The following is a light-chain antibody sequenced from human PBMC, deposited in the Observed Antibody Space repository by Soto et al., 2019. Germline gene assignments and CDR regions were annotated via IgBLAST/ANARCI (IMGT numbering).Light chain of an antibody. CDR2: GAA. Sequence: LIMSTSTLSLSRGERDTLSCRASQSVNSSYVACHQQHPGHAPRLLIDGAASRATGIPDRFSGSGSGTDFTLTISSLQPEDLAVYYCQQYGSSPLTFGGGTKVDI. V-gene: IGKV3-20*01. CDR3: QQYGSSPLT. CDR1: QSVNSSY. J-gene: IGKJ4*01.